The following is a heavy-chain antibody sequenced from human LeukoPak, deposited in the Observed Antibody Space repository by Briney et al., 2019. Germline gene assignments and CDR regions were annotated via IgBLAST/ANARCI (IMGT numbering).Heavy chain of an antibody. CDR2: IKQDGTEK. J-gene: IGHJ4*02. CDR1: GFSFTTYW. D-gene: IGHD3-10*01. V-gene: IGHV3-7*01. Sequence: GGSLRLSCGASGFSFTTYWMAWVRQAPGKGLEWVANIKQDGTEKYYVDSVKGRFTISRDYARNSLYLQMNSLRVEDTGIYYCVKVAKYYYGSETYYFFEHWGQGTPVTASS. CDR3: VKVAKYYYGSETYYFFEH.